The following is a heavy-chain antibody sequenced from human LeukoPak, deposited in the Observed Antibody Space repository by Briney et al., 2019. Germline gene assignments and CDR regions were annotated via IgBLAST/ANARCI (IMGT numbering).Heavy chain of an antibody. D-gene: IGHD6-19*01. V-gene: IGHV3-30*18. CDR2: ISYDGSNK. Sequence: PGGSLRLSCAASGFTFSSYGIHWVRQAPGKGLEWVAIISYDGSNKYYADSVQGRFTISRDNSKNTLYLQMNSLRAEDTAVYYCAKDLGGGSGCYDLWGRGILVTVSS. CDR3: AKDLGGGSGCYDL. CDR1: GFTFSSYG. J-gene: IGHJ2*01.